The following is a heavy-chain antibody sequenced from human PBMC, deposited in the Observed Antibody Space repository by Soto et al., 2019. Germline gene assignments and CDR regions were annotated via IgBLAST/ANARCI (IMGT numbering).Heavy chain of an antibody. J-gene: IGHJ4*02. CDR1: GGSISSSDW. CDR2: IYHSGST. D-gene: IGHD3-16*01. V-gene: IGHV4-4*02. Sequence: PSETLSLTCAVSGGSISSSDWWSWVRQPPGKGLEWIGEIYHSGSTNYNPSLKSRVTISVDTSKNQFSLKLSSVTAADTAVYYCARGKSLMGAYYFDYWGQGTLVTVSS. CDR3: ARGKSLMGAYYFDY.